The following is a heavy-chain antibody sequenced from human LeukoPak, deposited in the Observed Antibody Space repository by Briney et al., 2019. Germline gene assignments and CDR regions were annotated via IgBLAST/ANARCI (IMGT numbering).Heavy chain of an antibody. J-gene: IGHJ4*02. V-gene: IGHV3-74*03. CDR1: GFTFSSYA. CDR3: ARGGGIYGLWDY. CDR2: IYSDGSSY. Sequence: GGSLRLSCAASGFTFSSYAMSWVRQAPGKGLVWVSRIYSDGSSYTADSVKGRFTISRDNAKDTLYLQMNSLRVEDTAVYYCARGGGIYGLWDYWGQGTLVTVSS. D-gene: IGHD1-26*01.